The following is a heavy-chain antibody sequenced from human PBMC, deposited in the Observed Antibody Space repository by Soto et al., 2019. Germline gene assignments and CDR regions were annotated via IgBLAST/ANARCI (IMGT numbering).Heavy chain of an antibody. CDR3: AHRVLRTVFGLVTTTVIYFDF. CDR2: IYWDDDK. J-gene: IGHJ4*02. V-gene: IGHV2-5*02. Sequence: QITLNESGPTQVKPRQTLTLTCTFSGFSLTTSGVGVGWIRQSPGKAPEWLAIIYWDDDKRYSPSLKSRLTITKDTSKNQVVLTMADLDPADTATYYCAHRVLRTVFGLVTTTVIYFDFWGQGTPVAVSS. D-gene: IGHD3-3*01. CDR1: GFSLTTSGVG.